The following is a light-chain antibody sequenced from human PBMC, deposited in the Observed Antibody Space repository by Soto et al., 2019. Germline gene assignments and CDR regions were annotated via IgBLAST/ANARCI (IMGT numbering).Light chain of an antibody. Sequence: DMQMTQSPSSLSASVGDGVTITCRASQTISSWLAWYQQKPGKAPKLLIYDASSLESGVPSRFSGSGSGTEFTLTISSLQPDDFATYYCQQDNSYTWTFGQGTKVDVK. CDR1: QTISSW. J-gene: IGKJ1*01. CDR2: DAS. V-gene: IGKV1-5*01. CDR3: QQDNSYTWT.